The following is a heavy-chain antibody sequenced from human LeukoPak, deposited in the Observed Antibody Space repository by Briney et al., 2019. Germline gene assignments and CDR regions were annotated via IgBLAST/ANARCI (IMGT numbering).Heavy chain of an antibody. CDR1: GFTFSNAW. CDR2: IKSKTEGGTT. Sequence: GGSLRLSCAASGFTFSNAWMSWVRQAPGKGLEWVGRIKSKTEGGTTDYAAPVKGRFTISRDDSKNTLYLQMNSLKTEDTAVYYCTTDLNYGGNSPDYWGQGTLVTVSS. D-gene: IGHD4-23*01. J-gene: IGHJ4*02. V-gene: IGHV3-15*01. CDR3: TTDLNYGGNSPDY.